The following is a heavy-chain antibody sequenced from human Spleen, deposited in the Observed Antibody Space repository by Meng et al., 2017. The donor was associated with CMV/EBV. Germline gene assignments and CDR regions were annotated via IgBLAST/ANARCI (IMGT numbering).Heavy chain of an antibody. CDR1: GFTFSSYA. D-gene: IGHD3-3*01. CDR2: IRNDGLNN. Sequence: GESLKISCAASGFTFSSYAMHWVRQTPGEGLEWVAFIRNDGLNNYYADAVKGRFTVSRDNSKNTLYLQMNSLRTEDTAVYYCAKDKRLEWLLPFDYWGQGTLVTVSS. J-gene: IGHJ4*02. CDR3: AKDKRLEWLLPFDY. V-gene: IGHV3-30*02.